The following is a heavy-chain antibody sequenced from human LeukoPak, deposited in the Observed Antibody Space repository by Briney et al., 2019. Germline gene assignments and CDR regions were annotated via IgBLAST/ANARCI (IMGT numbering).Heavy chain of an antibody. V-gene: IGHV3-53*04. CDR1: GFTVSSNY. Sequence: GGSLRLSCAASGFTVSSNYMSWVRLAPGKGLEWVSVIYSGGSTYYADSVKGRFTISRHNSKNTLYLQMNSLRAEDTAVYYCARARYSYVPHYYYYGMDVWGQGTTVTVSS. D-gene: IGHD5-18*01. CDR2: IYSGGST. J-gene: IGHJ6*02. CDR3: ARARYSYVPHYYYYGMDV.